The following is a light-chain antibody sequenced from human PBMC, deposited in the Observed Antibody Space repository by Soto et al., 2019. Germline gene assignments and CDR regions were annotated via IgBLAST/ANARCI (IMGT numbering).Light chain of an antibody. J-gene: IGLJ6*01. V-gene: IGLV1-40*01. CDR3: SSFSVASPL. CDR1: SSNIGANFD. CDR2: GNT. Sequence: QSVLTQPPSVSGAPGQRVTISCTGSSSNIGANFDVHWYHQLPGTAPKLLIYGNTNRPSGVPDRFSGSKSGNTASLTISGLQAEDEADYYCSSFSVASPLFGTGTQLTVL.